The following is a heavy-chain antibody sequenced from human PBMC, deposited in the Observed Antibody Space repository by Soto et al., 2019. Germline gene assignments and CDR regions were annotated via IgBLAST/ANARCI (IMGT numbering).Heavy chain of an antibody. CDR1: ATSLSSADSY. CDR2: IFYSGTT. D-gene: IGHD1-7*01. V-gene: IGHV4-30-4*01. Sequence: ASETLSLPCTLSATSLSSADSYWSWIRQTPGKGLEWIGHIFYSGTTYYTPSLKSRLTISVDTSKNHFYLRLTSVTAADTAVYYCARDLWVEPELYYYGMDVWGQGTTVTVSS. CDR3: ARDLWVEPELYYYGMDV. J-gene: IGHJ6*02.